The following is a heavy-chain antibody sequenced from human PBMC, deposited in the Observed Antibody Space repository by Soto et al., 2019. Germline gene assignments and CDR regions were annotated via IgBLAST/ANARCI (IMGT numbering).Heavy chain of an antibody. CDR3: ATEVPYGSGSYGWFDP. D-gene: IGHD3-10*01. J-gene: IGHJ5*02. CDR2: MNPNSGNT. V-gene: IGHV1-8*01. CDR1: GYTFTSYD. Sequence: ASVKVSCKASGYTFTSYDINWVRQATGQGLEWMGWMNPNSGNTGYAQKFQGRATMTRNTSISTAYMELSSLRSEDTAVYYCATEVPYGSGSYGWFDPWGQGTLVTVSS.